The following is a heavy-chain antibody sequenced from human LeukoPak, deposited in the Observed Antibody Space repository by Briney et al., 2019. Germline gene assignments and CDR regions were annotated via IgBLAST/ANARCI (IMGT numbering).Heavy chain of an antibody. Sequence: GGSLRLSCAASGFTFSSYNMNWVRQAPGKGLEWVSYISSSGSTIYYADSVKGRFTISRDNAKNSLYLQLNSLRPEDTAVYYCARALPAQGGSYYYWGQGTLVTVSS. CDR2: ISSSGSTI. D-gene: IGHD1-26*01. V-gene: IGHV3-48*01. CDR3: ARALPAQGGSYYY. CDR1: GFTFSSYN. J-gene: IGHJ4*02.